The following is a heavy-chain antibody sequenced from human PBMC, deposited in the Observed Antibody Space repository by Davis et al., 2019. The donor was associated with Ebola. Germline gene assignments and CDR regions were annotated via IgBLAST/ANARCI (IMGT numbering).Heavy chain of an antibody. CDR1: GYTFTTYG. J-gene: IGHJ5*02. Sequence: ASVQVSCKASGYTFTTYGITWVRQAPGQGLEWMGWINPHNGNTNYAQNVQGRVTMTTDTSTSTAYMEVGSLRSDDTAVYYCARGRDYYERSGYSAFSWFDLWGQGTLVTVSS. D-gene: IGHD3-22*01. CDR3: ARGRDYYERSGYSAFSWFDL. V-gene: IGHV1-18*04. CDR2: INPHNGNT.